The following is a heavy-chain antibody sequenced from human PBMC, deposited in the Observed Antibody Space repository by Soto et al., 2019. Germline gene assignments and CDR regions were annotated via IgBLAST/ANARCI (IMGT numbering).Heavy chain of an antibody. CDR3: ARARGVVVSDPANEEFDS. D-gene: IGHD2-15*01. CDR1: GFTFSSYA. CDR2: ISYDGSNK. Sequence: HPGGSLRLSCAASGFTFSSYAMHWVRQAPGKGLEWVAVISYDGSNKYYADSVKGRFTISRDNSKNTLYLQMNSLRAEDTAVYYWARARGVVVSDPANEEFDSGGQGTMVTV. V-gene: IGHV3-30-3*01. J-gene: IGHJ3*02.